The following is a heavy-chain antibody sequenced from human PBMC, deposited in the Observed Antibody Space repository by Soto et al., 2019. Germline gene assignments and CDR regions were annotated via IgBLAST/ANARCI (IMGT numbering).Heavy chain of an antibody. CDR3: ARVFDTYYFDS. D-gene: IGHD3-9*01. J-gene: IGHJ4*02. V-gene: IGHV3-23*01. Sequence: GGSLILSCAASGFTFSTYAMSWVRQAPGKGLEWVSAISGSGGSTYYADSVKGRFTISRDNSKKTLYLQMNSLRAEDTAVYYCARVFDTYYFDSWGQGNMVTVSS. CDR1: GFTFSTYA. CDR2: ISGSGGST.